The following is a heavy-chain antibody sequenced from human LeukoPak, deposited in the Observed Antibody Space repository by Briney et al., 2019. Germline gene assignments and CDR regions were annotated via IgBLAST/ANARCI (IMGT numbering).Heavy chain of an antibody. V-gene: IGHV1-46*01. CDR2: INPSGGST. CDR3: ARRLGLRWDLQAFDI. CDR1: GYTFTSYY. Sequence: ASVKVSCKASGYTFTSYYMHWVRQAPGQGLEWMGIINPSGGSTSYAQKFQGRVTMTRDMSTSTVYMELSSLRSEDTAVYYCARRLGLRWDLQAFDIWGQGTMVTVSS. J-gene: IGHJ3*02. D-gene: IGHD4-23*01.